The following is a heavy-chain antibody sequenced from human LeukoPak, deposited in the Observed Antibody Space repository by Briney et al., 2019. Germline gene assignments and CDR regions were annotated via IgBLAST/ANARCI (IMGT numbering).Heavy chain of an antibody. CDR3: ARVQEFSAFDI. CDR1: GFTFSIYG. J-gene: IGHJ3*02. CDR2: ISSSSSYL. V-gene: IGHV3-21*01. Sequence: GGSLRLSCAASGFTFSIYGMHWVRQAPGKGLEWVSSISSSSSYLYYADSVKGRFTISRDNAKNSLYLQMNSLRAEDTAVYYCARVQEFSAFDIWGQGTMVTVSS. D-gene: IGHD3-10*01.